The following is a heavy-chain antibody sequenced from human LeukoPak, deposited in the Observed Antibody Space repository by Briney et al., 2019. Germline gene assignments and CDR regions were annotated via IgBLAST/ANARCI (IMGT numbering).Heavy chain of an antibody. CDR1: GGSISSSSYY. CDR2: MYYSGTT. Sequence: SETLSLTCTISGGSISSSSYYWGWIRQPPGKGLERIGSMYYSGTTYHNPSLKSRVTISVDTSKNQFSLKLSSVTAADTAVYYCARHRYRSGSDWIDPWGQGTLVTVSS. CDR3: ARHRYRSGSDWIDP. V-gene: IGHV4-39*01. D-gene: IGHD1-26*01. J-gene: IGHJ5*02.